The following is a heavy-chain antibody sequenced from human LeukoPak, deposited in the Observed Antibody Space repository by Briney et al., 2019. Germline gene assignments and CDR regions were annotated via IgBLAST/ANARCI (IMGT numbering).Heavy chain of an antibody. D-gene: IGHD6-6*01. CDR3: AKDRRGSSSSDNWFDP. Sequence: PGRSLRLSCAASGFTFSSYAMHWVRQAPGKGLEWVAVISYDGSNKYYADSVKGRFTISRDNSKNTLYLQMNSLRAEDTAVYYCAKDRRGSSSSDNWFDPWGQGTLVTVSS. V-gene: IGHV3-30*04. CDR2: ISYDGSNK. J-gene: IGHJ5*02. CDR1: GFTFSSYA.